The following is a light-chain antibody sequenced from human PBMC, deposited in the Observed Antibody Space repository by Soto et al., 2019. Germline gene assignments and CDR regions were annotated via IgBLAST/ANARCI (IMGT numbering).Light chain of an antibody. CDR3: SSYTSSSSYV. CDR1: SSDVGTYNS. Sequence: QSALTQPASVSGSPGQSITISCTGTSSDVGTYNSVSWYQQYPGKAPKPMIHDVSNRPSGVSNRFSGSKSGNTASLTISGLQAEDEADYYCSSYTSSSSYVFGSGTKVTVL. J-gene: IGLJ1*01. CDR2: DVS. V-gene: IGLV2-14*01.